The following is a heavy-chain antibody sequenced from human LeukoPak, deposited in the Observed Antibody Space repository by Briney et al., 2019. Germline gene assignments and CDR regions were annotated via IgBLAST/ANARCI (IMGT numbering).Heavy chain of an antibody. Sequence: PSETLSLTCTVSGYSISSGYYWGWIRQPPGKGLEWIGYIYYSGRTNYNPSLKSRVTISGDASKNQFSLKLSSVTAADTAVYYCARGRYNYALEDYFDYWGQGTLVTVSS. CDR2: IYYSGRT. D-gene: IGHD5-18*01. CDR3: ARGRYNYALEDYFDY. J-gene: IGHJ4*02. V-gene: IGHV4-61*01. CDR1: GYSISSGYY.